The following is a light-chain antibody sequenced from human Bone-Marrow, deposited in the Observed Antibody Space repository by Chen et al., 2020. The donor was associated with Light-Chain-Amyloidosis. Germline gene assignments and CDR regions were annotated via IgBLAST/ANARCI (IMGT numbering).Light chain of an antibody. CDR1: DLPTKY. CDR3: QSADSSGTYEVR. CDR2: RDT. J-gene: IGLJ2*01. Sequence: SYELTQPPSVSVSPGQTARITCSGDDLPTKYAYWYQQKPGQAPVVVIHRDTERPSGISERFSGSSSGKTATLTISGVQAEDEADYHCQSADSSGTYEVRFGGGTKLTVL. V-gene: IGLV3-25*03.